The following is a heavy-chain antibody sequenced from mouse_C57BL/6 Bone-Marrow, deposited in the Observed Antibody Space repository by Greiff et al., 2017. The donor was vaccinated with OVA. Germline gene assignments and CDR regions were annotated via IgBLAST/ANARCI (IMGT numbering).Heavy chain of an antibody. CDR3: ARYDSFYGYFDV. CDR1: GYTFTDYY. CDR2: IYPGSGNT. D-gene: IGHD2-3*01. V-gene: IGHV1-76*01. Sequence: VKLMESGAELVRPGASVKLSCKASGYTFTDYYINWVKQRPGQGLEWIARIYPGSGNTYYNEKFKGKATLTADKSSSTAYMQLSSLTSEDSAVDVCARYDSFYGYFDVWGTGTTVTVSS. J-gene: IGHJ1*03.